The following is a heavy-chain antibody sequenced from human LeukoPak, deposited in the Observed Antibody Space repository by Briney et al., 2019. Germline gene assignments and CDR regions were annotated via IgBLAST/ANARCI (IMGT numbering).Heavy chain of an antibody. CDR1: GFTFSSYA. V-gene: IGHV3-48*03. Sequence: GGSLRLSYAASGFTFSSYAMNWVRQAPGKGLQWVSSISGSSGSTIYYADSVKGRFTISRDNAKNSLYLQMNSLRAEDTAVYYCAELGITMIGGVWGKGTTVTISS. D-gene: IGHD3-10*02. CDR2: ISGSSGSTI. J-gene: IGHJ6*04. CDR3: AELGITMIGGV.